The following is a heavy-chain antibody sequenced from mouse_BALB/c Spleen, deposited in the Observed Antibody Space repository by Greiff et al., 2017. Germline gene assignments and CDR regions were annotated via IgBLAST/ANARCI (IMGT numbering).Heavy chain of an antibody. CDR2: INPSNGRT. Sequence: QVQLQQPGAELVKPGASVKLSCKASGYTFTSYWMHWVKQRPGQGLEWIGEINPSNGRTNYNEKFKGKATFTADTSSNTAYMQLSSLTSEDSAVYYCAREPYGNTGFAYWGQGTLVTVSA. J-gene: IGHJ3*01. V-gene: IGHV1S81*02. CDR1: GYTFTSYW. D-gene: IGHD2-1*01. CDR3: AREPYGNTGFAY.